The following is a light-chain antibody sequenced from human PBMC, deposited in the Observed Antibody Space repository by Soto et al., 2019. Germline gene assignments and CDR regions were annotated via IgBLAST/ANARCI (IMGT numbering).Light chain of an antibody. CDR2: RNN. J-gene: IGLJ2*01. Sequence: QSVLTQPPSASGTPGQRVTISCSGSSSNIGSNYVYWYQQLPGTAPKLLIYRNNQRPSGVPDRFSGSKSGTSASLAISGLRSEDEADYYCASSDDILSGPVFGGATKVTVL. V-gene: IGLV1-47*01. CDR3: ASSDDILSGPV. CDR1: SSNIGSNY.